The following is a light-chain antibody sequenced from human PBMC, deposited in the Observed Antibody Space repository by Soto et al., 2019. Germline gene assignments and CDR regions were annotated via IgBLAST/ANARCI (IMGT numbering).Light chain of an antibody. CDR3: QQYNNWPPYT. J-gene: IGKJ2*01. Sequence: EIVMTQSPATLSVSPGERATLSCRASQSVSSNLAWYQQKPCQAPRLLIYGVSTRDTGIPARVSGSGSGTEVTLTISSLQSEDFAVYYCQQYNNWPPYTFGQGTKLEIK. V-gene: IGKV3-15*01. CDR1: QSVSSN. CDR2: GVS.